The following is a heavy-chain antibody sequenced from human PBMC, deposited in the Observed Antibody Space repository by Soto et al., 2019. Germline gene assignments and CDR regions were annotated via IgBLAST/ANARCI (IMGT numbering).Heavy chain of an antibody. CDR3: ARDGTSSRGTGVVDY. D-gene: IGHD6-6*01. J-gene: IGHJ4*02. CDR1: GGSISGYY. V-gene: IGHV4-59*01. Sequence: SETLSLTCSVSGGSISGYYWNWIRQPPGKGLEWIGYIHYSGISTYNPSLKSRVTISVDTAKNQLSLKLTSVTAADTAVYYCARDGTSSRGTGVVDYWGQGALVTVSS. CDR2: IHYSGIS.